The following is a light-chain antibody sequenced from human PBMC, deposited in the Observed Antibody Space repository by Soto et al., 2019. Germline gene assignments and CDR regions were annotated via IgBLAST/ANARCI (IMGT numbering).Light chain of an antibody. CDR2: AAS. CDR1: QTISSW. J-gene: IGKJ1*01. V-gene: IGKV1-39*01. Sequence: DIQMTQSASTLSGSVGDRVTITCRASQTISSWLAWYQQKPGKAPKLLIFAASSLQSGVPSRFSGSRSGPDFTLTISSLQTEDFATYYCQQSYSSPPTFGQGTKVDIK. CDR3: QQSYSSPPT.